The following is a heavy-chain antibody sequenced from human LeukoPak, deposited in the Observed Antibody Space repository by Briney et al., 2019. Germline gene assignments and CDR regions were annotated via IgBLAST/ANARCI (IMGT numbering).Heavy chain of an antibody. J-gene: IGHJ3*02. CDR1: GGSIRDDY. V-gene: IGHV4-59*01. CDR3: ARESKVAAGTVGGAFDI. D-gene: IGHD6-13*01. CDR2: VSSSGRT. Sequence: SETLSLTCTVSGGSIRDDYWCWIRQPPGKGLEWVGYVSSSGRTNYNPSLKSRVTISLDASESHFSLKLTSVTAADTAVYYCARESKVAAGTVGGAFDIWGQGTMVTVSS.